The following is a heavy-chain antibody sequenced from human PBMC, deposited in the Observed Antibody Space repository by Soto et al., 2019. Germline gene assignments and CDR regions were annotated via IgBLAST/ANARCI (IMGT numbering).Heavy chain of an antibody. CDR3: ARLAYSGYLQT. Sequence: GESLKISCKGSGYTFTNYWIGWVRQMPGKGPEWMGIIYPGDSETRYSPSFEGQVTISADKSINTIYLQWSSLKAADTAVYFCARLAYSGYLQTWGQGSLVTVSS. CDR2: IYPGDSET. D-gene: IGHD1-26*01. V-gene: IGHV5-51*01. CDR1: GYTFTNYW. J-gene: IGHJ1*01.